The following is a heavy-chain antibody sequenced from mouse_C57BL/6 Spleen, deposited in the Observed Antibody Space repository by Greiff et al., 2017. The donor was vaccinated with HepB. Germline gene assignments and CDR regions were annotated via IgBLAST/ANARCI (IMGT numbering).Heavy chain of an antibody. CDR2: IYPGDGDT. CDR1: GYAFSSSW. V-gene: IGHV1-82*01. Sequence: QVQLQQSGPELVKPGASVKISCKASGYAFSSSWMNWVKQRPGKGLEWIGRIYPGDGDTNYNGKFKGKATLTADKSSSTAYMQLSSLTSEDSALYFCARWGQLRPFDYWGQGTTLTVSS. D-gene: IGHD3-2*02. CDR3: ARWGQLRPFDY. J-gene: IGHJ2*01.